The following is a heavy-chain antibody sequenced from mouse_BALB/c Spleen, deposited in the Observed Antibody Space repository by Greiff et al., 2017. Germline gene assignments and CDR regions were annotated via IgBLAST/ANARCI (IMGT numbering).Heavy chain of an antibody. V-gene: IGHV1S81*02. CDR3: ARSGGYYGSSYPCDY. CDR2: INPSNGRT. D-gene: IGHD1-1*01. Sequence: QVQLKQPGAELVKPGASVKLSCKASGYTFTSYWMHWVKQRPGQGLEWIGEINPSNGRTNYNEKFKSKATLTVDKSSSTAYMQLSSLTSEDSAVYYCARSGGYYGSSYPCDYWGQGTTLTVSS. J-gene: IGHJ2*01. CDR1: GYTFTSYW.